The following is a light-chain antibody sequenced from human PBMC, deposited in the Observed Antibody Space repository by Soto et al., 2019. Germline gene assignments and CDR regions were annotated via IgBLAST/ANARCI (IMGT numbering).Light chain of an antibody. CDR1: SSDVGGHNS. CDR2: DVS. Sequence: QAVVTQPPSASGSPGQSVTISCTGTSSDVGGHNSVSWYQQHPGKAPKLIIYDVSKRPSGVPDRFSGSKSGNTASMTVSGLQAEDEADYYCSSYAGNNDYVFGTGTKLTVL. J-gene: IGLJ1*01. V-gene: IGLV2-8*01. CDR3: SSYAGNNDYV.